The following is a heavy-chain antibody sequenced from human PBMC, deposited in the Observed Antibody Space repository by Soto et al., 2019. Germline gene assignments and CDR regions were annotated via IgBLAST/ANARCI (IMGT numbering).Heavy chain of an antibody. Sequence: SGPTLVNPTQTLTLTCTFSGFSLNSNGMCVNWIRQPPGKALEWLALIDWDDDKYYSTSLKTRLTISRDTSKNQVVLTMTKMDPVDTATYYCARTSALPLGYPHGMDVWGQGTTVTVS. J-gene: IGHJ6*02. V-gene: IGHV2-70*13. D-gene: IGHD7-27*01. CDR1: GFSLNSNGMC. CDR3: ARTSALPLGYPHGMDV. CDR2: IDWDDDK.